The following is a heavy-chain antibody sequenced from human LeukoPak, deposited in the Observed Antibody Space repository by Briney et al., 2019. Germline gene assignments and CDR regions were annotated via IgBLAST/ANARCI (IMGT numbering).Heavy chain of an antibody. CDR1: GFTFSSYA. J-gene: IGHJ4*02. V-gene: IGHV3-23*01. CDR2: ISGSGGST. Sequence: PGGSLRLSCAASGFTFSSYAMSWVRQAPGKGLEWVSAISGSGGSTYYADSVKGRFTVSRDNSKNTLYLQMNSLRAEDTAVYYCARDFSPLEDDILTGFDYWGQGTLVTVSS. CDR3: ARDFSPLEDDILTGFDY. D-gene: IGHD3-9*01.